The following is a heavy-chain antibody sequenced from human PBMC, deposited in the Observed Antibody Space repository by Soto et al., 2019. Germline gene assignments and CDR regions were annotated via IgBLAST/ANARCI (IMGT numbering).Heavy chain of an antibody. CDR3: ARDGVGATTSVFDY. V-gene: IGHV4-61*01. J-gene: IGHJ4*02. D-gene: IGHD1-26*01. CDR2: IYYSGST. Sequence: SETLSLTCTVSGGSVSSGSYYWSWIRQPPGKGLEWIGYIYYSGSTNYNPSLKSRVTISVDTSKNQFSLKLSSVTAADTAVYYWARDGVGATTSVFDYWGQGTLVTVSS. CDR1: GGSVSSGSYY.